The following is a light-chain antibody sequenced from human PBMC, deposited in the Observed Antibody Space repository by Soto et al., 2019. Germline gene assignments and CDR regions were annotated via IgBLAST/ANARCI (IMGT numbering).Light chain of an antibody. V-gene: IGKV3-20*01. CDR3: QQYGSSPLT. CDR1: QSISNNH. Sequence: EIVLTQSPGTLSLSPGERVTLSCRASQSISNNHLAWYQQKPGQAPRLLIHGTSNRATGIPDRFSGSGSGTDFTLTFSRLEHEHFAVYYCQQYGSSPLTFGGGTKVDIK. J-gene: IGKJ4*01. CDR2: GTS.